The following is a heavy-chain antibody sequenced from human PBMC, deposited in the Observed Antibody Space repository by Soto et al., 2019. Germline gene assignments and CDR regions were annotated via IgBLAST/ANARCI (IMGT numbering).Heavy chain of an antibody. D-gene: IGHD2-15*01. V-gene: IGHV1-69*06. CDR2: IIPIFGAA. CDR1: GGTFSSYA. Sequence: SVKVSCKASGGTFSSYAISWVRQAPGQGLEWMGGIIPIFGAANYAQKFQGRVTITADKSTSTAYMELSSLRSEDTAVYYCARVGVFDVVVVPYGMDVWGQGTTVTVSS. J-gene: IGHJ6*02. CDR3: ARVGVFDVVVVPYGMDV.